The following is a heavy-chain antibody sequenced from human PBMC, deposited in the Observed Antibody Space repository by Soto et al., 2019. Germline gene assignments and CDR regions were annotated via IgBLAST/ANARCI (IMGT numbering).Heavy chain of an antibody. J-gene: IGHJ4*02. CDR3: ANDLGYSYGYWVGY. V-gene: IGHV3-23*01. Sequence: EVQLLESGGGLVQPGGSLRLSCAASGFTFSSYAMIWVRQAPGKGLEWVSVISDTGDSTYYADSVKGRFTISRDNSKNTLYLQMNSLRAEDTAVYYCANDLGYSYGYWVGYWGQGTLVTVSS. CDR2: ISDTGDST. CDR1: GFTFSSYA. D-gene: IGHD5-18*01.